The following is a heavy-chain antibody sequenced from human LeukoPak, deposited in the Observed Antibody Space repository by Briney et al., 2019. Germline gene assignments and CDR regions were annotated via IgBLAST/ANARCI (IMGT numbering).Heavy chain of an antibody. CDR3: SRRGESDDCFDI. CDR2: IDPSDSYT. Sequence: GASLRFSSKASGASFTSYWISWVRQMPGKGLEWMGRIDPSDSYTNYSPSFQGHVTISADKSISTAYLQWNSLRASGTAMYYCSRRGESDDCFDIWGQGTMVTVSS. D-gene: IGHD2-21*01. V-gene: IGHV5-10-1*01. CDR1: GASFTSYW. J-gene: IGHJ3*02.